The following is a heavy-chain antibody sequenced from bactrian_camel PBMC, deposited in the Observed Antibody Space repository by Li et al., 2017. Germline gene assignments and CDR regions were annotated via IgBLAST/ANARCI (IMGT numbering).Heavy chain of an antibody. CDR2: IDSDGTT. CDR1: GTIYYDAC. D-gene: IGHD3*01. J-gene: IGHJ4*01. Sequence: HVQLVESGGGSVQAGGSLTLSCRAKGTIYYDACVGWLRQASGKEREGVAVIDSDGTTSYADSVKGRFTISRDNAKDTLYLQMNSLKIEDTAVYYCALGSSRQATMTARGKGTQVTVS. V-gene: IGHV3S53*01.